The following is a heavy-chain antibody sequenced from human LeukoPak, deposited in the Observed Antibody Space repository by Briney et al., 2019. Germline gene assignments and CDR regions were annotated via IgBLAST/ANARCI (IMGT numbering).Heavy chain of an antibody. CDR1: GYTFTSYG. CDR2: ISAYNGNT. J-gene: IGHJ4*02. V-gene: IGHV1-18*04. Sequence: GASVKVSCKASGYTFTSYGISWVRQAPGQGLEWMGWISAYNGNTNYAQKLQGRVTMTADTSPSTAYMELRSLRSDDTAVYYCARDRLYYYGSGSDYWGQGTLVTVSS. D-gene: IGHD3-10*01. CDR3: ARDRLYYYGSGSDY.